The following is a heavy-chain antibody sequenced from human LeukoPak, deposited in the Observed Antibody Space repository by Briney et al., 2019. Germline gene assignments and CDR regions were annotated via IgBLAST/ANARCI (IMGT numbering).Heavy chain of an antibody. CDR1: GFTFSTYA. D-gene: IGHD3-10*01. V-gene: IGHV3-23*01. Sequence: GGSLRLSCAASGFTFSTYAMSWVRQAPGKGLDWVSVISFNGDATYYADSAEGRFTISRDNTKNSLYLQMDSLRAEDTAVYYCARKGNAFDFWGQGTMVTVSS. J-gene: IGHJ3*01. CDR2: ISFNGDAT. CDR3: ARKGNAFDF.